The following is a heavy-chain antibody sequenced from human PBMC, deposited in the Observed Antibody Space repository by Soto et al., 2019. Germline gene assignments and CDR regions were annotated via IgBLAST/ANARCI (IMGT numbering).Heavy chain of an antibody. CDR3: TRGGDPHKTGH. J-gene: IGHJ4*02. V-gene: IGHV4-59*01. CDR2: IHYSGST. Sequence: SETLSLTCTVSGGSSSSYSWSWIRQPPGKGLEWIGFIHYSGSTNYNPSLKGRVTMSVDTSKNQFSLKLTSVNTADTAIYYCTRGGDPHKTGHWGQGTLVTVS. CDR1: GGSSSSYS. D-gene: IGHD2-21*01.